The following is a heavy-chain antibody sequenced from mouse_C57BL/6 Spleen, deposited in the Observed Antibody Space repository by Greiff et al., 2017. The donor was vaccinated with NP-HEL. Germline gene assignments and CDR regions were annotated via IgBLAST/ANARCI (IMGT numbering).Heavy chain of an antibody. Sequence: QVQLKESGAELARPGASVTLSCKASGYTFTDYEMNWVKQTPVHGLEWIGAIDPETGGTAYNQKFKGKAILTADKSSSTAYMELRSLTSEDSAVYYCTRDPGGFAYWGQGTLVTVSA. V-gene: IGHV1-15*01. D-gene: IGHD4-1*01. CDR3: TRDPGGFAY. CDR1: GYTFTDYE. CDR2: IDPETGGT. J-gene: IGHJ3*01.